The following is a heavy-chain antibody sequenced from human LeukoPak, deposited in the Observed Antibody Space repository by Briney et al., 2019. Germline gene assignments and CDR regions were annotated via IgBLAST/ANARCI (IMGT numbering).Heavy chain of an antibody. D-gene: IGHD1-26*01. CDR3: TRGGIVGSFSYAFLDN. V-gene: IGHV3-74*01. CDR1: GLSFSNYW. J-gene: IGHJ4*02. CDR2: ITGDGSET. Sequence: GGSLRLSCVASGLSFSNYWMHWVRQAPGKGLAWVSRITGDGSETNYADSVRGRFTISRDNAKNTLYLQMSSLRAEDTAVYYCTRGGIVGSFSYAFLDNWGQGALVTVSS.